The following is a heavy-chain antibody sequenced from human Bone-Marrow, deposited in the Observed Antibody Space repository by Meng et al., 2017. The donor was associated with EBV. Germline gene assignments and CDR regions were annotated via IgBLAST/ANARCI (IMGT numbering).Heavy chain of an antibody. D-gene: IGHD1-14*01. J-gene: IGHJ4*02. Sequence: EVQLVESXXALVQXGGSLRLSCAASEFTLRRYWMHWVRQGPGKEPLWVSRINEDGTITNYADSVKGRFTISRDNAKNTLYLQMNNLRAEDTAVYYCSRDLAGSDDYWGRGTLVTVSS. V-gene: IGHV3-74*01. CDR3: SRDLAGSDDY. CDR2: INEDGTIT. CDR1: EFTLRRYW.